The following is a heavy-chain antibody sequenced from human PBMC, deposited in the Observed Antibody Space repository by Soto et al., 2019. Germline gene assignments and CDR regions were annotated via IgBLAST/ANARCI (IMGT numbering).Heavy chain of an antibody. J-gene: IGHJ4*02. CDR2: TSYDGNNK. CDR1: GLTFGNYG. Sequence: AGGSLRLSCTGSGLTFGNYGMHWVRQAPGKGLEWVASTSYDGNNKYYADSLKGRFTISRDNSKKMVYLQMTSLGPEDTAVYYCAKGGGSARDFDYWGQGALVTVSS. D-gene: IGHD1-26*01. V-gene: IGHV3-30*18. CDR3: AKGGGSARDFDY.